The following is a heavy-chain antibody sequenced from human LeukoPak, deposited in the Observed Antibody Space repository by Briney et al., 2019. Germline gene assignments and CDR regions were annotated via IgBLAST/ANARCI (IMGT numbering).Heavy chain of an antibody. CDR3: AKDHKVVVNDWAFDY. D-gene: IGHD3-22*01. CDR2: ISGSGGSA. J-gene: IGHJ4*02. CDR1: GFTFSSYA. V-gene: IGHV3-23*01. Sequence: GGSLRLSCAASGFTFSSYAMSWVRQAPGKGLEWVSAISGSGGSAYYADSVKGRFTISRDNSKNTLYLQMNTLRAEDTAVYYCAKDHKVVVNDWAFDYWGQGTLVTVSS.